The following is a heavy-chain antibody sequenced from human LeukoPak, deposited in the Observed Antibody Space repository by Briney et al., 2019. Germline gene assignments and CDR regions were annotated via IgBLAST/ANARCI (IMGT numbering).Heavy chain of an antibody. D-gene: IGHD2-15*01. CDR1: GYTFTSYG. V-gene: IGHV1-18*01. J-gene: IGHJ4*02. CDR3: ASGYCSAGSCYGLCDY. Sequence: ASLKVSCKASGYTFTSYGVSWVRQAPGQGLQCMGWISAYKGNTNYAQKLQGRVTMTTDTSRSTAYMELRSLRSDDTAVYYCASGYCSAGSCYGLCDYWGQGTLVTVSS. CDR2: ISAYKGNT.